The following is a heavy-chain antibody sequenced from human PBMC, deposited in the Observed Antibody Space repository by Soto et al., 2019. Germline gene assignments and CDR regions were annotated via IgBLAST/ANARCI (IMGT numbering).Heavy chain of an antibody. V-gene: IGHV1-69*01. Sequence: QVQLVQSGAEVKKPGSSVKVSCKASGGTFSSYAISWVRQAPGQGLEWMGGIIPISETTNYAQKFQGRVTITADESKSTAYMALSSLRSEDTAVYYCARSQGSSTSLEIYYYYYYGMDVWGQWTTVTVSS. CDR1: GGTFSSYA. J-gene: IGHJ6*02. CDR3: ARSQGSSTSLEIYYYYYYGMDV. CDR2: IIPISETT. D-gene: IGHD2-2*01.